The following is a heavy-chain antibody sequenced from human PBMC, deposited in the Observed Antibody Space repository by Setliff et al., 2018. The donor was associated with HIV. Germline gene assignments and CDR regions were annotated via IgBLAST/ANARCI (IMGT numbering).Heavy chain of an antibody. D-gene: IGHD6-19*01. J-gene: IGHJ4*02. CDR2: IYYSGSA. CDR3: VRGPQWLVQKGRVYYFDY. CDR1: GYSISSGYY. Sequence: SETLSLTCAVSGYSISSGYYWSWTRQPPGKGLEWIGCIYYSGSAYYNPSLQRRVTISVDTSKNQVSLKLNSMTAADTAVYFCVRGPQWLVQKGRVYYFDYWGQGTLVTVSS. V-gene: IGHV4-38-2*01.